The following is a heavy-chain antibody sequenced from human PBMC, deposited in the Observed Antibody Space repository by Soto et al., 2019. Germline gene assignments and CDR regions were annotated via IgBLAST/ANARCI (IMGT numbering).Heavy chain of an antibody. J-gene: IGHJ4*02. CDR3: ARDPPPPDY. CDR2: ISAYNGNT. Sequence: ASVKVSCKASGYTFASYAISWMRQAPGQGLEWMGWISAYNGNTNYAQKLQGRVTMTADTSTSTAYMELRSLRSDDTAVYYCARDPPPPDYWGQGTLVTSPQ. CDR1: GYTFASYA. V-gene: IGHV1-18*01.